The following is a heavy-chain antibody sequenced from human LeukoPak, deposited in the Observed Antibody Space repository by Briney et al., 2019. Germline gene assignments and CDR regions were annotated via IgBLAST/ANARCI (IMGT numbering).Heavy chain of an antibody. CDR3: AKESTAYSSGWDPALDY. Sequence: AGGSLRLSCAASGFTFSNYGMHRVRQAPGVGREGLVFMHNDGSNEYYADSVKGRFTIPRENSKNTLYLQMNSLRAEDTAVYYCAKESTAYSSGWDPALDYWGQGTLVTVSS. CDR2: MHNDGSNE. J-gene: IGHJ4*02. D-gene: IGHD6-19*01. V-gene: IGHV3-30*02. CDR1: GFTFSNYG.